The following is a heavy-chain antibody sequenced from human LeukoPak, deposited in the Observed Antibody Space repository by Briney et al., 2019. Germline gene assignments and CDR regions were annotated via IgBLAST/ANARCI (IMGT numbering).Heavy chain of an antibody. CDR2: IYYSVST. Sequence: SETLSHTHTLSGDSLCEYHWSSIPPPPQKRVECSGYIYYSVSTDHHPPLKRRNTIPLHTTKKQLPLNLNSVTAEHTPVYYCARAVNAVDGFKLWGERTTVTVSS. J-gene: IGHJ3*01. CDR3: ARAVNAVDGFKL. V-gene: IGHV4-59*01. D-gene: IGHD3-22*01. CDR1: GDSLCEYH.